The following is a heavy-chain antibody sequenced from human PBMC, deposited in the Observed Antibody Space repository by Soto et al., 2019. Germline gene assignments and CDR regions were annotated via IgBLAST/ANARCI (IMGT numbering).Heavy chain of an antibody. CDR2: VYYSGST. V-gene: IGHV4-59*01. Sequence: WETLSLTCSVSGGSISGYYWNWIRQSPGKGLEWIGHVYYSGSTYYNPSLKSRVTISIDTSKNQFYLKLTSVTAADTAVYYCTRDPACDIWGQGTMVTVSS. J-gene: IGHJ3*02. D-gene: IGHD6-25*01. CDR1: GGSISGYY. CDR3: TRDPACDI.